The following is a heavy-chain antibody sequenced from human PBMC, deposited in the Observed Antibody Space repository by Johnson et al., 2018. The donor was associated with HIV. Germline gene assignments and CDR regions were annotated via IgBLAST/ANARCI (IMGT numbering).Heavy chain of an antibody. CDR1: GFTFSSYG. CDR3: AKERQLVRAFDI. V-gene: IGHV3-30*02. J-gene: IGHJ3*02. Sequence: VQLVESGGGVVQPGRSLRLSCAASGFTFSSYGMHWVRQAPGKGLEWVAFIRYDGSNKYYADSVKGRFTISRDNSKNTLYLQMNSLRAVDTAVYYCAKERQLVRAFDIWGQGTMVTVSS. D-gene: IGHD6-6*01. CDR2: IRYDGSNK.